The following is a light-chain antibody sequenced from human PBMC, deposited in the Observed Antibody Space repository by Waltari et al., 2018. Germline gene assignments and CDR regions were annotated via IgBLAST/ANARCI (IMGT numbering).Light chain of an antibody. J-gene: IGKJ4*01. Sequence: EIVLRQSPGTLSLSPGEGATLSCRTSRTIRTTYLAWYQQKPGQAPTLRIYGAFTRATDIPDRLTVSGSGTDFSLTISSREREDCATKYCQQYDVSPLTFGGGTKVGIK. CDR3: QQYDVSPLT. V-gene: IGKV3-20*01. CDR2: GAF. CDR1: RTIRTTY.